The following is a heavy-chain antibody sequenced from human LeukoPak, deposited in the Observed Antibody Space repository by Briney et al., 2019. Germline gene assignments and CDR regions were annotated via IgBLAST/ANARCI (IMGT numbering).Heavy chain of an antibody. CDR3: ARDEGIMITFGGVIGYDY. D-gene: IGHD3-16*02. Sequence: ASVKVSCKASGYTFTGYYMHWVRQAPGQGLEWMGWINPNSGGTNYAQKFQGRVTMTRDTSISTAYMELSRLRSDDTAVYYCARDEGIMITFGGVIGYDYWGQGTLVTVSS. J-gene: IGHJ4*02. V-gene: IGHV1-2*02. CDR2: INPNSGGT. CDR1: GYTFTGYY.